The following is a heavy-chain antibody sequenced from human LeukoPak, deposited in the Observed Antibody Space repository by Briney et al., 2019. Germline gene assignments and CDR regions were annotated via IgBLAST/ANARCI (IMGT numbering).Heavy chain of an antibody. CDR2: IYSGGST. Sequence: GGSLRLSCAASGFTVSSNYMSWVRQAPGKGLEWVSVIYSGGSTYYADSVKGRFTISRDNSKNTLYLQMSSLRAEDTAVYYCARCAVAKQGAFDIWGQGTMVTVSS. V-gene: IGHV3-53*01. CDR1: GFTVSSNY. CDR3: ARCAVAKQGAFDI. J-gene: IGHJ3*02. D-gene: IGHD5-12*01.